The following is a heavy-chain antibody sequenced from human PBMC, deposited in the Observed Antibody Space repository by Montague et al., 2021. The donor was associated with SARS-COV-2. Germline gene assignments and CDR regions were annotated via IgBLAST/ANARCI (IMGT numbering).Heavy chain of an antibody. CDR2: INHSGST. J-gene: IGHJ6*02. V-gene: IGHV4-34*01. CDR1: SGSFRGYY. Sequence: SETLSLTCAVSSGSFRGYYWSWIRQPPGKGLEWIGEINHSGSTTYNPSLESRVSISVDTSNNQFSLKVTSVTAADTAVYYCARVGAITLGRVITKAEFSNCGMDVWGQGTTVTVSS. CDR3: ARVGAITLGRVITKAEFSNCGMDV. D-gene: IGHD3-10*01.